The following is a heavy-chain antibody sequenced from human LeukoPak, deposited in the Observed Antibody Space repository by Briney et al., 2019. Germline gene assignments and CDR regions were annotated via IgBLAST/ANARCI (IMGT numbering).Heavy chain of an antibody. CDR2: ISGSGGST. V-gene: IGHV3-23*01. CDR1: GFTFSSYA. CDR3: APSLRAGLYGPPTTFDY. Sequence: GGSLRLSCAASGFTFSSYAMSWVRQAPGKGLEWVSAISGSGGSTYYADSVKGRFIISRDNSKNTLYLQMNSLRAEDTAVYYCAPSLRAGLYGPPTTFDYWGQGTLVTVSS. J-gene: IGHJ4*02. D-gene: IGHD1-26*01.